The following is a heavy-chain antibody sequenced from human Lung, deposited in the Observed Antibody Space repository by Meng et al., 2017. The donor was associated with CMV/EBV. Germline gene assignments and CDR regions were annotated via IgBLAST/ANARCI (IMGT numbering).Heavy chain of an antibody. CDR2: IYSTGNT. CDR3: ARAGHFFDYGDF. V-gene: IGHV4-59*01. CDR1: GGYIHNYY. Sequence: QVQLQESGPGLVKPSETLSVTCTVSGGYIHNYYWGWIRQPPGKGLEWIRQIYSTGNTNYNPSLGSRVTISVDTSKSQFSLHLRPVTTEDTALYFCARAGHFFDYGDFWGPGILVTVSS. J-gene: IGHJ4*02. D-gene: IGHD3-16*01.